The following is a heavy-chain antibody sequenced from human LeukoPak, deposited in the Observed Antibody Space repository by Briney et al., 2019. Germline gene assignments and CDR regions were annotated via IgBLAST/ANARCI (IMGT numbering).Heavy chain of an antibody. CDR2: IDLDGSER. V-gene: IGHV3-7*01. J-gene: IGHJ4*02. CDR1: GFTFSSSW. CDR3: VRGGGSASYFDH. D-gene: IGHD3-16*01. Sequence: GGSLRRSCAASGFTFSSSWMSWVRQAPGKGLEWVANIDLDGSERNYVDSVKGRFTIARDNAMNSLNLQMNSLRGEDTAVYYCVRGGGSASYFDHWGQGTLVSVSS.